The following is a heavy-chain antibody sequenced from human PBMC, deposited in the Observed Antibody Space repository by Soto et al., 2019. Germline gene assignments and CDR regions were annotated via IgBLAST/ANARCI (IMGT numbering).Heavy chain of an antibody. J-gene: IGHJ6*02. CDR2: IYYSGST. V-gene: IGHV4-59*01. CDR1: GGSISSYY. Sequence: PSETLSLTCTVSGGSISSYYWSWIRQPPGKGLEWIGYIYYSGSTNYNPSLKSRVTISVDTSKSQFSLKLSSVTAADTAVYYCARGLGGGSWYWEYYGMDVWGQGTTVTVS. CDR3: ARGLGGGSWYWEYYGMDV. D-gene: IGHD2-15*01.